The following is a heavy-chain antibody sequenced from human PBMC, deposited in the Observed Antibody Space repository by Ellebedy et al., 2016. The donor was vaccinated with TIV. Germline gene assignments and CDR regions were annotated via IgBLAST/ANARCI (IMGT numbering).Heavy chain of an antibody. Sequence: GESLKISCKGSGYSFTSYWIGWVRQMPGKGLEWMGIIYPGDSDTRYSPSFQGQVTISADKSISTAYLQWSSLKASDTAMYYCARGHPAFGDEDYYYGMDVWGQGTTVTVSS. J-gene: IGHJ6*02. V-gene: IGHV5-51*01. CDR2: IYPGDSDT. CDR1: GYSFTSYW. CDR3: ARGHPAFGDEDYYYGMDV. D-gene: IGHD3-10*01.